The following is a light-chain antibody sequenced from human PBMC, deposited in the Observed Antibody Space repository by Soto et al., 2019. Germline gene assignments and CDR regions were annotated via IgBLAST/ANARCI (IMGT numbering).Light chain of an antibody. Sequence: EIVLTQSPGTLSLSPGERATLACRASQSISSSYLAWYQQKPGQAPRLLIYGASSRATGIPDRFSGSGSGTDFTLTISRLEPEDFAVYYCQFFGSARYTFAQGNKLEIK. CDR1: QSISSSY. V-gene: IGKV3-20*01. J-gene: IGKJ2*01. CDR3: QFFGSARYT. CDR2: GAS.